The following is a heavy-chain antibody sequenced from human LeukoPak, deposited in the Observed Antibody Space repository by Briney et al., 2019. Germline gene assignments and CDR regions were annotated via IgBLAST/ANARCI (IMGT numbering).Heavy chain of an antibody. Sequence: GGSLRLSCAASGFTFSSYWMSWVRQAPGKGLEWVANIKQDGSEKYYVDSVKGRFTVSRDNAKNSLYLQMNSLRAEDTAVYYCARDLRITMVRGVIEDYWGQGTLVTVSS. J-gene: IGHJ4*02. CDR3: ARDLRITMVRGVIEDY. V-gene: IGHV3-7*01. D-gene: IGHD3-10*01. CDR1: GFTFSSYW. CDR2: IKQDGSEK.